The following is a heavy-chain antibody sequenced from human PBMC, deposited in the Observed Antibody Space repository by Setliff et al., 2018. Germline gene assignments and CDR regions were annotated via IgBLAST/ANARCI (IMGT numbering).Heavy chain of an antibody. CDR1: GGTFSSNA. Sequence: EASVKVSCKASGGTFSSNAISWVRQAPGQGLEWMGWINAANGNTEYSQKFQGRVTIASDTSASTAYMELSSLRSEDTALYYCARGGASSRWYYFDYWGQGTLVTVSS. J-gene: IGHJ4*02. CDR2: INAANGNT. V-gene: IGHV1-3*01. D-gene: IGHD6-13*01. CDR3: ARGGASSRWYYFDY.